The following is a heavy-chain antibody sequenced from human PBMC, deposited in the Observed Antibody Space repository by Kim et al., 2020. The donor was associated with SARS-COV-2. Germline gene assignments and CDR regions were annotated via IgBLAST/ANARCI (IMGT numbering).Heavy chain of an antibody. J-gene: IGHJ4*02. CDR3: TRVPYYYGSGLADY. V-gene: IGHV3-49*02. D-gene: IGHD3-10*01. Sequence: ASVKGRFTISRDDSKSIAYLQMNSLKTEDTAVYYCTRVPYYYGSGLADYWGQGTLVTVSS.